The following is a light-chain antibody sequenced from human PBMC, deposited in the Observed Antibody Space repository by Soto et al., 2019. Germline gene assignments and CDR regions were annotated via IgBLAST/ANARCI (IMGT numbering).Light chain of an antibody. J-gene: IGKJ5*01. V-gene: IGKV3-11*01. CDR1: QSVSSY. CDR2: DAS. CDR3: QQRSNWPPIP. Sequence: EVVLTQSPATLSLSPGERATLSCRASQSVSSYLAWYQQKPGQAPRLLIYDASNRATGIPARFSGSGSGTDFPLTISILEPEDFAVYYCQQRSNWPPIPFGQGTRLEIK.